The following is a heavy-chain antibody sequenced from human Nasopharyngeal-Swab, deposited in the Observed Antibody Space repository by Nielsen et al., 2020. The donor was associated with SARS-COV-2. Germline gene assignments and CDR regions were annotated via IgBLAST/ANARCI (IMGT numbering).Heavy chain of an antibody. D-gene: IGHD1-7*01. J-gene: IGHJ6*03. CDR1: GDTFSSYA. V-gene: IGHV1-69*06. CDR3: ARGPLITGTNYYYMDV. Sequence: SVKVSCKASGDTFSSYAIGWVRQAPGQGLEWMGGITPIFDTTNYAQKFQGRVTITADKSTNTAYMELDSLRSEDTAVYYCARGPLITGTNYYYMDVWGKGTTVTVSS. CDR2: ITPIFDTT.